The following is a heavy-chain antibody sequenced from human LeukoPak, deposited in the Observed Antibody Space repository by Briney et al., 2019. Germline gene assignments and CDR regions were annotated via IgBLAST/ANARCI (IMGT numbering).Heavy chain of an antibody. CDR1: GFTFSSYS. CDR3: ARAPRGSYFGLDY. V-gene: IGHV3-21*01. CDR2: ISSSSSYV. J-gene: IGHJ4*02. D-gene: IGHD1-26*01. Sequence: GGSLRLSCAASGFTFSSYSMNWVRQAPGKGLEWVSSISSSSSYVYYADSVKGRFTISRDNAKNSLYLQMNSLRAEDTAVYYCARAPRGSYFGLDYWGQGTLVTVSS.